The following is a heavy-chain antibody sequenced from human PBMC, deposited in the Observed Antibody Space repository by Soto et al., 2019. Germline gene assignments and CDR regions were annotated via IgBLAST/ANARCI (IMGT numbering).Heavy chain of an antibody. V-gene: IGHV4-34*01. D-gene: IGHD3-3*01. CDR2: INHTGGT. Sequence: SETLSLTCAVYGGSVNGYYWNWIRQPPGKGLEWIGEINHTGGTHDNPSLKSRVTMSVDTSKNQFSLRLSSVTAADTAIYYCATRITVFGLLIPPFDPWGQGTQVTVSS. CDR1: GGSVNGYY. CDR3: ATRITVFGLLIPPFDP. J-gene: IGHJ5*02.